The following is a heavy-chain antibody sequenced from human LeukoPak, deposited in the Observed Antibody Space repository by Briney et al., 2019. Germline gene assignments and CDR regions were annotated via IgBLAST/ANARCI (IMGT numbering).Heavy chain of an antibody. D-gene: IGHD3-9*01. J-gene: IGHJ4*02. V-gene: IGHV1-18*01. CDR1: GYTFTSYG. CDR2: ISAYNGNT. CDR3: ARNYDILTGYNY. Sequence: ASVKVSCKASGYTFTSYGISWVRQAPGQGLEWMGWISAYNGNTNYAQKFQGRVTMTRNTSISTAYMELSSLRSEDTAVYYCARNYDILTGYNYWGQGTLVTVSS.